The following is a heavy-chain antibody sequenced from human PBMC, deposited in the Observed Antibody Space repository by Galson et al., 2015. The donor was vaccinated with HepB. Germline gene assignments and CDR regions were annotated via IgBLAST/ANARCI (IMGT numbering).Heavy chain of an antibody. J-gene: IGHJ6*02. V-gene: IGHV1-18*04. CDR1: GYTFTSYG. CDR2: ISAYNGNT. CDR3: ARDSLWGAAMAVYYYYGMDV. D-gene: IGHD5-18*01. Sequence: SVKVSCKASGYTFTSYGISWVRQAPGQGLEWMGWISAYNGNTNYAQKLQGRVTMTTDTSTSTAYMELRSLRSDDTAVYYCARDSLWGAAMAVYYYYGMDVWGQGTTVTVSS.